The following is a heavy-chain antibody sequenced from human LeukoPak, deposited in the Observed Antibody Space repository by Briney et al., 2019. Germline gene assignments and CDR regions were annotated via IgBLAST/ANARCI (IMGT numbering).Heavy chain of an antibody. Sequence: SVKVSCKASGGTFSSYAMSWVRQAPGQGLEWMGRLIPILGIANYAQKFQGRVTITADKSTSTAYMELSSLRSEDTAVYYCARGLGHYYYYYMDVWGKGTTVTVSS. CDR1: GGTFSSYA. D-gene: IGHD7-27*01. V-gene: IGHV1-69*04. J-gene: IGHJ6*03. CDR2: LIPILGIA. CDR3: ARGLGHYYYYYMDV.